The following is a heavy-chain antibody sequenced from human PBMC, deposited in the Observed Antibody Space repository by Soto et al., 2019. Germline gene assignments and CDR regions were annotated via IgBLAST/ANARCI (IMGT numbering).Heavy chain of an antibody. CDR3: ARAPRGNYGYPSYFDY. CDR2: IYYSGTT. Sequence: PSETLSLTCTVSGDSITSNSYFWSWIRQPPGKGLEWIGSIYYSGTTYYNPSLKSRVTISVDTSKNQFSLKLSSVTAADTAVYYCARAPRGNYGYPSYFDYWGQGTLVTVST. D-gene: IGHD3-10*01. V-gene: IGHV4-39*07. J-gene: IGHJ4*02. CDR1: GDSITSNSYF.